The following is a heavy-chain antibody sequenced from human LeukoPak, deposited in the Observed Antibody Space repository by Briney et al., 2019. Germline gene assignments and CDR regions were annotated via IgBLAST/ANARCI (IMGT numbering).Heavy chain of an antibody. CDR1: GYTFTGYY. CDR3: ARDHFPSIAARPGS. J-gene: IGHJ3*01. V-gene: IGHV1-2*02. D-gene: IGHD6-6*01. CDR2: INPNSGGT. Sequence: ASVKVSCKASGYTFTGYYMHWVRQAPGQGLEWMGWINPNSGGTNYAQKFQGRVTMTRDTSISTAYMELSRLRSDDTAVYYCARDHFPSIAARPGSWGQGTMVTVSS.